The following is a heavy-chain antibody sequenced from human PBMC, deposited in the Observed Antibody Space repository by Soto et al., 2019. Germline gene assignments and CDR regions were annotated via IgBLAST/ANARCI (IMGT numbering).Heavy chain of an antibody. CDR1: GFTFDDYA. CDR2: INWNSDTI. V-gene: IGHV3-9*01. Sequence: EVQLVESGGGLVQPGGSLRLSCGASGFTFDDYAMHWVRQAPGKGLEWVSGINWNSDTIGYADSVKGRFTVSRDNAKGSLLLQMSSLRAEDTAVYFCAMSNSNDLYYHFESWGQGTPVTVSS. D-gene: IGHD3-22*01. CDR3: AMSNSNDLYYHFES. J-gene: IGHJ4*02.